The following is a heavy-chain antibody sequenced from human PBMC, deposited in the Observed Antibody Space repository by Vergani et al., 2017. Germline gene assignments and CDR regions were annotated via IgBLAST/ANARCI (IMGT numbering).Heavy chain of an antibody. V-gene: IGHV2-5*01. D-gene: IGHD2-15*01. CDR3: AHRRGYGSGGSCLKTRDWFDP. J-gene: IGHJ5*02. CDR2: IYWNDDK. Sequence: QIPLKESGPTLVKPTQTLTLTCTFSGFSLSTSGVGVGWIRQPPGKALEWLALIYWNDDKRYSPSLKSRLTITKDTSTNQVVLTMTNMDPVDTATYYCAHRRGYGSGGSCLKTRDWFDPWGQGTLVTVSS. CDR1: GFSLSTSGVG.